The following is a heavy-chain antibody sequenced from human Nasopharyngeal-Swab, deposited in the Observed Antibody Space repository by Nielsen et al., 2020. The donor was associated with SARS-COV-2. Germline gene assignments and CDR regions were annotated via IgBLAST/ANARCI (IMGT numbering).Heavy chain of an antibody. D-gene: IGHD1-14*01. J-gene: IGHJ3*02. CDR1: GGSISSSSYY. CDR2: INHSGST. CDR3: AREGITIPGGAFDI. V-gene: IGHV4-39*07. Sequence: SETLSLTCTVSGGSISSSSYYWSWIRQPPGKGLEWIGEINHSGSTNYNPSLKSRVTISVDTSKNQFSLKLSSVTAADTAVYYCAREGITIPGGAFDIWGQGTMVTVSS.